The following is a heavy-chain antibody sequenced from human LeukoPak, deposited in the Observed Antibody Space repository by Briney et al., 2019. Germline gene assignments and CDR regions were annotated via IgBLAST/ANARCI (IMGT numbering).Heavy chain of an antibody. Sequence: PSETLSLTCTVSGGSISSGNYYWSWIRQPPGKGLEWIGSIYTSGSTNYNPSLKSRVTISVDTSKHKLSLKQSAVTAADTAVYYYARDGLPALDRWFDPGGQGTLVTVSS. CDR3: ARDGLPALDRWFDP. CDR2: IYTSGST. V-gene: IGHV4-61*02. J-gene: IGHJ5*02. D-gene: IGHD3-22*01. CDR1: GGSISSGNYY.